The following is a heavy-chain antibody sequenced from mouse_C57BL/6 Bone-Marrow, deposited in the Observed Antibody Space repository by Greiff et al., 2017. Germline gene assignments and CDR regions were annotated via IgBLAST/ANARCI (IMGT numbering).Heavy chain of an antibody. Sequence: QVQLQQPGAELVMPGASVKLSCKASGYTFTSYWMHWVKQRPGQGLEWIGEIDPSDSYTNYNQKFKGKSTLTVDKSSSTAYMQLSSLTSEDSAVYYCARSRVYYYGSSQYYFDYWGQGTTLTVSS. CDR3: ARSRVYYYGSSQYYFDY. CDR1: GYTFTSYW. J-gene: IGHJ2*01. CDR2: IDPSDSYT. D-gene: IGHD1-1*01. V-gene: IGHV1-69*01.